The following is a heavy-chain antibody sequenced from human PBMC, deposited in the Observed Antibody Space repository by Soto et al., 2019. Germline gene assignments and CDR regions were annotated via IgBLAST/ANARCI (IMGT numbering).Heavy chain of an antibody. V-gene: IGHV3-48*02. CDR1: GFTVSSNY. CDR2: ISSSSSTI. D-gene: IGHD2-2*01. Sequence: GGSLRLSCAASGFTVSSNYMSWVRQAPGKGLERVSYISSSSSTIYYADSVKGRFTISRDNAKNSLYLQMNSLRDEDTAVYYCARRCISTSCYVDGMDVWGQGTTVTVSS. CDR3: ARRCISTSCYVDGMDV. J-gene: IGHJ6*02.